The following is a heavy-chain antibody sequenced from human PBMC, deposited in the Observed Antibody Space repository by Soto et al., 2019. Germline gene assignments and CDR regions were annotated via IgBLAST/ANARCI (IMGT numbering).Heavy chain of an antibody. CDR2: TLYSGRT. CDR3: WSRVTVPPP. CDR1: GASISSGW. D-gene: IGHD4-4*01. Sequence: SETLSLTCAVSGASISSGWWTWVRQPLGKGLEWIGETLYSGRTNYNSSLNSRVTISIDKSKKQFSLNLSSVTAADTAVYYCWSRVTVPPPRAQGTQVTVSA. J-gene: IGHJ5*02. V-gene: IGHV4-4*02.